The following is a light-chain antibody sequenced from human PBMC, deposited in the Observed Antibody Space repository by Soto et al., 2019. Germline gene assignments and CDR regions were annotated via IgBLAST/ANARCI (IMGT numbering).Light chain of an antibody. V-gene: IGKV3-11*01. CDR3: QQRSNWLVT. J-gene: IGKJ4*01. CDR2: DAS. Sequence: EIVLTQSPGILSLSPGERATLSCRANESVSNFLAWYQQKPGQAPRLLIYDASNRATGIPARFSGSGTGTDFTLTISSLEPEDFAVYYCQQRSNWLVTFGGGTKV. CDR1: ESVSNF.